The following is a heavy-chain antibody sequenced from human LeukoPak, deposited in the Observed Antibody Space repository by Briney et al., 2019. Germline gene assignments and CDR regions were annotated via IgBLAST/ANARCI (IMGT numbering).Heavy chain of an antibody. CDR3: AKRRDAFDI. CDR2: ISWNSGSI. Sequence: GRSLRLSCAASGFTFDDYPMHWVRQAPGKGLEWVSGISWNSGSIDYADSVKGRFTVSRDNAKNSLYLQMNSLRAEDTALYYCAKRRDAFDIWGQGTMVTVSS. J-gene: IGHJ3*02. V-gene: IGHV3-9*01. CDR1: GFTFDDYP.